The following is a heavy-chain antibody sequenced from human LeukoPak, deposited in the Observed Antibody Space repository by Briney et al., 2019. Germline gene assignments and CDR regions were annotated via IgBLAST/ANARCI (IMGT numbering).Heavy chain of an antibody. V-gene: IGHV4-38-2*02. CDR2: IYHSGNT. CDR1: GYSITSGYY. Sequence: SETLSLTCTVSGYSITSGYYWGWIRQPPGKGLEWIGSIYHSGNTYCNPSLKSRVTISVDTSKNQFSLKLSSVTAADTAVYYCARSITIFGVGANWFDPWGQGTLVTVSS. CDR3: ARSITIFGVGANWFDP. J-gene: IGHJ5*02. D-gene: IGHD3-3*01.